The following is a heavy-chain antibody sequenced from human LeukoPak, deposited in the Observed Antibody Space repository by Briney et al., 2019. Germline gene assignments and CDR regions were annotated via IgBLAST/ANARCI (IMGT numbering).Heavy chain of an antibody. V-gene: IGHV5-10-1*01. CDR2: IDPSDSYT. D-gene: IGHD1-7*01. Sequence: GESLKISCKGSGYSFTSYWISWVRQMPGKGLEWMGRIDPSDSYTNYSPSFQGHVTISADKSISTAYLQWSSLKASDTATYYCARGADWNYGLLDYWGQGTLVTVSS. CDR3: ARGADWNYGLLDY. J-gene: IGHJ4*02. CDR1: GYSFTSYW.